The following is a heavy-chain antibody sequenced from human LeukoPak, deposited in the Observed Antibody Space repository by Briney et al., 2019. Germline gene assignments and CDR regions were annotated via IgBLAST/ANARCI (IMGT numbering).Heavy chain of an antibody. CDR1: GFTFSSYA. CDR2: ISGSGGST. D-gene: IGHD2-21*02. V-gene: IGHV3-23*01. J-gene: IGHJ4*02. CDR3: AKGECGGDCYSRY. Sequence: GGSLRLSCAASGFTFSSYAMSWVRQAPGKGLEWVSAISGSGGSTYYADSVKGRFTISRDNSKNTLYLQMSSLRAEDTAVYNCAKGECGGDCYSRYWGQGTLVTVSS.